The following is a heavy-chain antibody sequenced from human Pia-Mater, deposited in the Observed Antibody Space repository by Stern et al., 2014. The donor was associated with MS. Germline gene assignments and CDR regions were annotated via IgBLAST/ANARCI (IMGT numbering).Heavy chain of an antibody. V-gene: IGHV1-69*01. CDR2: IIPIFGTA. CDR3: ARDGRHTDNYGLDV. Sequence: QVQLVESGAKVKKPGSSGKGSCKASGGTFNVYAINWLRQAPGQGLEWMGGIIPIFGTANYAQKFQGRVTITADESTRTSSMQLSSLRYDDTAVYYCARDGRHTDNYGLDVWGQGTTVTVSS. D-gene: IGHD3-9*01. CDR1: GGTFNVYA. J-gene: IGHJ6*02.